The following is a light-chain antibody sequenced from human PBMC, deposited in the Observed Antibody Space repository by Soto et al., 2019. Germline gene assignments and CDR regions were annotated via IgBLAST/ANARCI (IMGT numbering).Light chain of an antibody. J-gene: IGLJ2*01. CDR1: SSDVGCYNL. CDR2: EGS. Sequence: QSALTQPASVSGSPGPSITISCTGTSSDVGCYNLVSWYQQHPGKAPKLMIYEGSKRPSGVFNRFSGSKSGNTASLTISGLQAEDEADYYCCSYAGSSTYGVFGGGTKLTVL. CDR3: CSYAGSSTYGV. V-gene: IGLV2-23*01.